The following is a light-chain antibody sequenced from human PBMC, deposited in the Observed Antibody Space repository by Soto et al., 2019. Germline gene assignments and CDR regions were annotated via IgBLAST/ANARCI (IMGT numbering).Light chain of an antibody. V-gene: IGKV3-20*01. CDR2: GAY. CDR3: QQYGSSPKT. CDR1: PSVSNNY. J-gene: IGKJ1*01. Sequence: ENVWTPSPAILSLSPGERSALSCPASPSVSNNYLAWYQQKTGQAPRLLIYGAYNRATGITDRFSGSGSGTDFTLTISRLEPEDFAVYYCQQYGSSPKTFGQGTKVDIK.